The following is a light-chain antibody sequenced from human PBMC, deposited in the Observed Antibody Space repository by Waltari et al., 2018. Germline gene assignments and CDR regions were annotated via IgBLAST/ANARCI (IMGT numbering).Light chain of an antibody. V-gene: IGKV3-11*01. CDR3: QQRGHWLT. J-gene: IGKJ4*01. CDR1: QSVGYY. CDR2: DAS. Sequence: EIVLTQSPATLSLSPGERATLSCRASQSVGYYLTWYQQKPGHAPRLLMYDASKRATGIPARFRGSGSGTDFTLTISSLEPEECAVYYCQQRGHWLTFGGGTKVEIK.